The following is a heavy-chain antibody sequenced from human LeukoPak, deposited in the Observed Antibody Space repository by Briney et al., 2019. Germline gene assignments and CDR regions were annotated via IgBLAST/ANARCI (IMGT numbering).Heavy chain of an antibody. CDR2: IYYSGGT. D-gene: IGHD6-13*01. CDR3: ARTYSSSWYGPGAYFQH. J-gene: IGHJ1*01. Sequence: SETLSLTCAVYGGSFSSYYWSWIRQPPGKGLEWIGYIYYSGGTNYNPSLKSRVTISVDTSKNQFSLKLSSVTAADTAVYYCARTYSSSWYGPGAYFQHWGQGTLVTVSS. V-gene: IGHV4-59*01. CDR1: GGSFSSYY.